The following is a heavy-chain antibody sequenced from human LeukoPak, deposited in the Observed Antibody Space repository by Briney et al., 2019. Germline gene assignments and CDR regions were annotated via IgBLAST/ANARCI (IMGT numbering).Heavy chain of an antibody. J-gene: IGHJ4*02. CDR3: ATIERFLEWSAMSGY. CDR1: GGSISSGSYY. V-gene: IGHV4-61*10. D-gene: IGHD3-3*01. CDR2: IYYSGST. Sequence: SETLSLTCTVSGGSISSGSYYWSWIRQPAGKGLEWIGYIYYSGSTNYNPSLKSRVTISVDTSKNQFSLKLSSVTAEDTAVYYCATIERFLEWSAMSGYWGQGTLVTVSS.